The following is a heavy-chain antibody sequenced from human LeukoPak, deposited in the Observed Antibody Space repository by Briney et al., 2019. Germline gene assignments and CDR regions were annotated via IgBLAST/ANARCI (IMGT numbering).Heavy chain of an antibody. V-gene: IGHV3-33*01. CDR2: IWYDGSNK. Sequence: PGGSLRLSCAASGFTFSSYGMHWVRQAPGKGLEWVAVIWYDGSNKYYADSVKGRFAISRDNSKNTLYLQMNSLRAEDTAVYYCARGLLLWFGELSPNFDYWGQGTLVTVSS. D-gene: IGHD3-10*01. J-gene: IGHJ4*02. CDR1: GFTFSSYG. CDR3: ARGLLLWFGELSPNFDY.